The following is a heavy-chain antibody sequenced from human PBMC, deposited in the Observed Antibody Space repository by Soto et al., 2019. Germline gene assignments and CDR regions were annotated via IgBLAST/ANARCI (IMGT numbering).Heavy chain of an antibody. CDR1: GRTFSTSV. J-gene: IGHJ2*01. D-gene: IGHD4-17*01. Sequence: QEHLVQSGAEVKESGSSVKVSCKASGRTFSTSVISWVRQAPGQGLEWMGGILPLYGPATYAQKFQGRVTIIADTATNTAYMELSSLRSEDTAVYFCARGGNGDNVGYWYFDLWGRGTQVTVSP. CDR3: ARGGNGDNVGYWYFDL. V-gene: IGHV1-69*06. CDR2: ILPLYGPA.